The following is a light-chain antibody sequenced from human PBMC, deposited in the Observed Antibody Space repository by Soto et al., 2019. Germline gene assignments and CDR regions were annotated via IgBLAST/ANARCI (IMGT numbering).Light chain of an antibody. CDR1: QSLVYSDGNTY. CDR2: KVS. J-gene: IGKJ3*01. V-gene: IGKV2-30*01. Sequence: DVGMTQSPLSLPVTLGQPASISCRSRQSLVYSDGNTYLNWFQQRPGQSPRRLIYKVSNRDSGVPDRFSGSGSGTDFTLKISRVEAEDVGVYYCMQGTGFVFGPGTKVDIK. CDR3: MQGTGFV.